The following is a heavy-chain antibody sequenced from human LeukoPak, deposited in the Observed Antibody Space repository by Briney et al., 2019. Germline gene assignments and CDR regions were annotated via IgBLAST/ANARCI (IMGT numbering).Heavy chain of an antibody. J-gene: IGHJ4*02. D-gene: IGHD6-13*01. CDR1: GYTFTSYD. Sequence: ASVKVSCKASGYTFTSYDINWGRQATGQGLEWMGWMNPNSGNTGYAQTFQGRVTMTRNTSIRTAYMELSSLRSEDTAVYYCARMSSSWYSTSYDYWGQGTLVTVSS. CDR3: ARMSSSWYSTSYDY. V-gene: IGHV1-8*01. CDR2: MNPNSGNT.